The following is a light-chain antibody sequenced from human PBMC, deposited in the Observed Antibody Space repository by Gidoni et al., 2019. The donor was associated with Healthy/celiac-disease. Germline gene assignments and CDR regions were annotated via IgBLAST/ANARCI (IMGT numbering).Light chain of an antibody. J-gene: IGKJ2*01. Sequence: IVLTQSPLPLPVTPGEPAYISCTSSQSLLHSNGYNYLDWYLQKPGQSPQLLIYLGAHRASGVHDRCSGSGSGTDVTLKISRVEAEDVGVYYCMQARQTPQTFGQGTKLEIK. CDR2: LGA. CDR3: MQARQTPQT. V-gene: IGKV2-28*01. CDR1: QSLLHSNGYNY.